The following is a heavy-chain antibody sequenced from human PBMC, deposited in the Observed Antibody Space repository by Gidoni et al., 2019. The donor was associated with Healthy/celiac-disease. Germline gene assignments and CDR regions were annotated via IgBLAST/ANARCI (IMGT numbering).Heavy chain of an antibody. V-gene: IGHV5-51*03. CDR2: IYPGDSDT. J-gene: IGHJ3*02. D-gene: IGHD6-19*01. CDR1: GYSFTGYW. CDR3: ARPSSGWYDAFDI. Sequence: EVQLVQSGAEVKKPGESLKIPCKGSGYSFTGYWIGWVRQMPGKGLEWMGIIYPGDSDTRYSPSFQGQVTISADKSLSTAYLQWSSLKASDTAMYYCARPSSGWYDAFDIWGQGTMVTVSS.